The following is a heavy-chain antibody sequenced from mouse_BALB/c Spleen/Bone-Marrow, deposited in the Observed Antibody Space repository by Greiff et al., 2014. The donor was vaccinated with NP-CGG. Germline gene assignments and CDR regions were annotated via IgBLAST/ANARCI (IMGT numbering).Heavy chain of an antibody. CDR3: ARRDGSYFDY. V-gene: IGHV1-54*01. Sequence: VQLQQSGAGLVRPGTSVKVSCKASGYAFTNYLVEWVKQRPGQGLEWIGMINPGSGGTNYNEKVKGKATLTAKKTSSTAYMQLSTLTSDVSAVYFCARRDGSYFDYWGQGTTLTVSS. J-gene: IGHJ2*01. CDR1: GYAFTNYL. D-gene: IGHD3-3*01. CDR2: INPGSGGT.